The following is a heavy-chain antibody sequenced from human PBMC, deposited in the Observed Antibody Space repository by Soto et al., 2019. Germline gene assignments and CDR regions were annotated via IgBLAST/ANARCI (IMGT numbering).Heavy chain of an antibody. V-gene: IGHV4-39*07. CDR1: GGSISSSSYY. D-gene: IGHD6-19*01. CDR3: ARRAIAVAWDEYYFDY. CDR2: IYYSGST. J-gene: IGHJ4*02. Sequence: SETLSLTCTVSGGSISSSSYYWGWNRQPPGKGLEWIGYIYYSGSTYYNPSLKSRVTISVDTSKNQFSLKLSSVTAADTAVYYCARRAIAVAWDEYYFDYWGQGTLVTVSS.